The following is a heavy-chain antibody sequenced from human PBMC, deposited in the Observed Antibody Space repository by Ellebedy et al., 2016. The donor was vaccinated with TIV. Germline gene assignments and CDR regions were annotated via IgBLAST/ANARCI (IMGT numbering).Heavy chain of an antibody. J-gene: IGHJ2*01. D-gene: IGHD4-23*01. CDR2: ISSSSSTI. V-gene: IGHV3-48*01. CDR1: GFTFSSYS. CDR3: AKYKSSGNSGWYFDL. Sequence: GGSLRLSCAASGFTFSSYSMNWVRQAPGKGLEWVSYISSSSSTIYYADSVKGRFTISRDNAKNSLYLQMNSLRAEDTAVYYCAKYKSSGNSGWYFDLWGRGTLVTVSS.